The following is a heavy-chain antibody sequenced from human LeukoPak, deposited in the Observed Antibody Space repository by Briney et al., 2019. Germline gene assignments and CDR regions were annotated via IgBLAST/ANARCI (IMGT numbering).Heavy chain of an antibody. CDR1: GYTSTGYY. CDR3: ARLDCSSTSCYRGGLFY. D-gene: IGHD2-2*02. Sequence: ASVKVSCKASGYTSTGYYMHWVRQAPGQGLEWMGRINPNSGGTNYAQKFQGRVTMTRDTSISTAYMELSRLRSDDTAVYYCARLDCSSTSCYRGGLFYWGQGTLVTVSS. CDR2: INPNSGGT. V-gene: IGHV1-2*06. J-gene: IGHJ4*02.